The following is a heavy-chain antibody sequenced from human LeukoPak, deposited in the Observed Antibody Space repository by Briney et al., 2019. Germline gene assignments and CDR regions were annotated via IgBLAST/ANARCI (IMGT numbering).Heavy chain of an antibody. Sequence: GGSLRLSCAASGFTFSTYAMSWVRQAPGKGLNWVSTITSGDSTYYADYVKGRFTISRDNSKNSLFVQMNSLRAEDTAVYFCAKSRSGSANWALQIFDNWGQGTLVTVSS. CDR3: AKSRSGSANWALQIFDN. D-gene: IGHD1-1*01. CDR1: GFTFSTYA. J-gene: IGHJ4*02. CDR2: ITSGDST. V-gene: IGHV3-23*01.